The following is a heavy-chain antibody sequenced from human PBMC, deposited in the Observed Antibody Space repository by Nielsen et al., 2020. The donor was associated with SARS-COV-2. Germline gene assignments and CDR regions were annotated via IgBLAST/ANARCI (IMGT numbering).Heavy chain of an antibody. Sequence: SETLSLTCAVYGGSFSGYYWSWIRQPPGKGLEWIGEINHSGSTNYNPSLKSRVTISVDTSKNQFSLNLSSVTAADTAVYYCARRLLVVFRFDPWGQGTLVTVSS. J-gene: IGHJ5*02. CDR1: GGSFSGYY. V-gene: IGHV4-34*01. D-gene: IGHD3-9*01. CDR2: INHSGST. CDR3: ARRLLVVFRFDP.